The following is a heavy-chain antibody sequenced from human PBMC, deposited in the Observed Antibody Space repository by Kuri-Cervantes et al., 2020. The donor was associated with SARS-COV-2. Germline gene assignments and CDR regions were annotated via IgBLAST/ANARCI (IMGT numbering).Heavy chain of an antibody. J-gene: IGHJ3*02. CDR3: AKDLKNSWDAFDI. D-gene: IGHD4-23*01. V-gene: IGHV3-21*04. CDR2: ISSSSSYI. Sequence: LSLTCASSGFSFSNYSINWVRQAPGKGLEWVSSISSSSSYIYYADSVKGRFTISRDNAKNSLYPQMNSLRTEDTALYYCAKDLKNSWDAFDIWGQGTMATVSS. CDR1: GFSFSNYS.